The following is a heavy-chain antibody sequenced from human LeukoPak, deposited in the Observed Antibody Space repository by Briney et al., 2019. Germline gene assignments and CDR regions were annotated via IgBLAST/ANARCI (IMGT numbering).Heavy chain of an antibody. D-gene: IGHD3-10*01. CDR3: ARSDYHNSGSHTVFDAFDI. CDR1: GGSISRYY. CDR2: IDDSGNT. J-gene: IGHJ3*02. V-gene: IGHV4-59*01. Sequence: PSETLSLTCTVSGGSISRYYWSWIRRPPGKGLEWIGYIDDSGNTNYNPSLKSQVTISVDKSKNQFSLKLSFVTAADTAMYYCARSDYHNSGSHTVFDAFDIWGQGARVTVSS.